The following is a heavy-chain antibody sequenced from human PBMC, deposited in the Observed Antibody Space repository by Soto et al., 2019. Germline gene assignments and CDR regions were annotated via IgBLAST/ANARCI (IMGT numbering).Heavy chain of an antibody. CDR2: IYYSGNT. D-gene: IGHD6-19*01. J-gene: IGHJ5*02. CDR3: ARFGYSSGSYWFDP. V-gene: IGHV4-59*08. Sequence: SETLSLTYTVSGGSISSYYWSWIRQPPGKGLQWIGHIYYSGNTNYNPSLKSRVTISLDTSRNQFSLKLSSVTAADTAVYYCARFGYSSGSYWFDPWGQGTLVTVSS. CDR1: GGSISSYY.